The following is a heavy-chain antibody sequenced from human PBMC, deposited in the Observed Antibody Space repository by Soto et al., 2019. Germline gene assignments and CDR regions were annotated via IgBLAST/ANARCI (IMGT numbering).Heavy chain of an antibody. Sequence: ASVKVSCKAFGYIFTGYYMHWVRQAPGQGLEWMGWINPNSGGTNYAQKFQGWVTMTRDTSISTAYMELSRLRSDDTAVYYCARGGDQDYYYGMDVWGQGTTVTVSS. CDR3: ARGGDQDYYYGMDV. CDR1: GYIFTGYY. CDR2: INPNSGGT. J-gene: IGHJ6*02. D-gene: IGHD7-27*01. V-gene: IGHV1-2*04.